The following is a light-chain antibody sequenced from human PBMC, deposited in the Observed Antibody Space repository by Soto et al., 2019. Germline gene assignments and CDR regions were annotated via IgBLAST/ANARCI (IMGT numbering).Light chain of an antibody. CDR1: PSISTC. CDR3: QQYNSYYPIT. CDR2: EAS. J-gene: IGKJ5*01. Sequence: DIQMTQSPSTLPASVGDRVTITSRASPSISTCLAWYQEKSGKATKLIIYEASSLGSGVPSRFSGSGAGTEFTLTISSLQPDDFSDYYCQQYNSYYPITFGQGTRLEIK. V-gene: IGKV1-5*03.